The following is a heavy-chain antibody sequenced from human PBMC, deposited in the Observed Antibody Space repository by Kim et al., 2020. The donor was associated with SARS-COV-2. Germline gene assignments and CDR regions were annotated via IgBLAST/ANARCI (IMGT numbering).Heavy chain of an antibody. D-gene: IGHD6-19*01. Sequence: GESLKISCKGSGYSFTSYWIGWVRQMPGKGLEWMGIIYPGDSDTRYSPSFQGQVTISADKSISTAYLQWSSLKASDTAMYYCARHVYSSGWYLPFDYWGQGTLVTVSS. J-gene: IGHJ4*02. CDR2: IYPGDSDT. CDR1: GYSFTSYW. CDR3: ARHVYSSGWYLPFDY. V-gene: IGHV5-51*01.